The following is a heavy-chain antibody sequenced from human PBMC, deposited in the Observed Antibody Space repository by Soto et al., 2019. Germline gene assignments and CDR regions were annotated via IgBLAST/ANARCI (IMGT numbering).Heavy chain of an antibody. CDR3: AREGPAPYYYYGMDV. Sequence: QVQLGQSRGEVKKPGASVKVSCKTSGYSFTTYGISWLRQAPGQGLEGMGWISGYNGNTSTAQKLKGRLTMARDTSTSTAYMELRSLTSDDTGVYYCAREGPAPYYYYGMDVWGQGSTVTVSS. V-gene: IGHV1-18*01. J-gene: IGHJ6*02. CDR1: GYSFTTYG. CDR2: ISGYNGNT.